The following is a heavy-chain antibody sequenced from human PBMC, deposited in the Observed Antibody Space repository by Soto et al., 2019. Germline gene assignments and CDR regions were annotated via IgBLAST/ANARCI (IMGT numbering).Heavy chain of an antibody. CDR2: IYHSGST. CDR3: ARDLSGYDSYYYYGMDV. J-gene: IGHJ6*02. Sequence: SETLSLTCAVSGYSISRGHYWGWIRQPPGKGLEWIGSIYHSGSTYYNPSLKSRVTISVDTSKNQFSLKLSFVTAADTAVYYCARDLSGYDSYYYYGMDVWGQGTTVTVS. D-gene: IGHD5-12*01. V-gene: IGHV4-38-2*02. CDR1: GYSISRGHY.